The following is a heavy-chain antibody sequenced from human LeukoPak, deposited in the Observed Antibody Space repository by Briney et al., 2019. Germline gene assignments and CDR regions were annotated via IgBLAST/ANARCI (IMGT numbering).Heavy chain of an antibody. V-gene: IGHV4-61*02. CDR3: ARDRKALVS. D-gene: IGHD3-16*02. CDR2: FYTNGSA. CDR1: GGSISSSSYY. Sequence: SETLSLTCTVSGGSISSSSYYWSWIRQAAGKGLEWIGRFYTNGSANHNPSLKSRVTMSPDTSKNQFSLKLSSVTAADTAVYYCARDRKALVSWGQGTLVTVSS. J-gene: IGHJ4*02.